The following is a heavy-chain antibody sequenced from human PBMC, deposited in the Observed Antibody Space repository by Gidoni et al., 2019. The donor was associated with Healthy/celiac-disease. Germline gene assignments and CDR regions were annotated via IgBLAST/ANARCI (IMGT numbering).Heavy chain of an antibody. CDR3: ARDGSSWYGSYYYGMDV. J-gene: IGHJ6*02. Sequence: QVQLQESGPGLVKPSETLSLTCTVPGGSISSYYWSWIRQPPGKGLEWIGYIYYSGSTNYNPSLKSRVTISVDTSKNQFSLKLSSVTAADTAVYYCARDGSSWYGSYYYGMDVWGQGTTVTVSS. D-gene: IGHD6-13*01. CDR1: GGSISSYY. V-gene: IGHV4-59*01. CDR2: IYYSGST.